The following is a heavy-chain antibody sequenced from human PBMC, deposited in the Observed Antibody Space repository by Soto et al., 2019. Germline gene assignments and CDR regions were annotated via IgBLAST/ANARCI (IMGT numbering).Heavy chain of an antibody. CDR3: AREFAPGSPNYDY. V-gene: IGHV3-23*01. J-gene: IGHJ4*02. D-gene: IGHD3-10*01. Sequence: GGCLRLYCATSGFTFSNYAMSWVRQAPGKGLEWVSTFTRSGNTYYADSVKGRFTISRDNSKNTLYLQMDSLRAEDTAVYYCAREFAPGSPNYDYWGLGTLVTVSS. CDR2: FTRSGNT. CDR1: GFTFSNYA.